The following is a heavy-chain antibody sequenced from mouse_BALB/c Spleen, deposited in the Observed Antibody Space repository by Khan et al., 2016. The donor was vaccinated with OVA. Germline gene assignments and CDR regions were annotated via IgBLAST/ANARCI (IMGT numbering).Heavy chain of an antibody. Sequence: VQLQESGPGLVAPSQSLSITCTVSGFSLTDYGVSWIRQPPGKGLEWLGVIWGGGNTYYNSALKSRLSISKDNSKSQVFLKMSSLQTDDTAMYYCSKGVWSYYYSLDYWGQGTSVTVSS. CDR1: GFSLTDYG. CDR2: IWGGGNT. CDR3: SKGVWSYYYSLDY. V-gene: IGHV2-6-5*01. J-gene: IGHJ4*01.